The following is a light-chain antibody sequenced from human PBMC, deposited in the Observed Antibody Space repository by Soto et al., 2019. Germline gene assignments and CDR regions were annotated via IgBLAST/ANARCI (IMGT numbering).Light chain of an antibody. V-gene: IGKV3-15*01. Sequence: EVVMTHSPVTLSVSPGETATLSCRASQSVYSNLAWYQQKPGQAPRLLIYGASTRATGIPARFSGSGSGTEFTLTISSLQSEDFAVYYCQQYNNWPPAFGQGTRLEIK. J-gene: IGKJ5*01. CDR2: GAS. CDR1: QSVYSN. CDR3: QQYNNWPPA.